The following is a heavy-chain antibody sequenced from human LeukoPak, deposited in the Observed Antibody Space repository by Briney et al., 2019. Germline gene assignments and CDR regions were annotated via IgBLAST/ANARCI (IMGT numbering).Heavy chain of an antibody. CDR1: GFTFDDYG. V-gene: IGHV3-20*04. J-gene: IGHJ3*02. CDR2: INWNGGST. Sequence: GGSLRLSCAASGFTFDDYGMSWVRQAPGKGLEWVSGINWNGGSTGYADSVKGRFTISRDNAKNSLYLQMNSLRAEDTAVYYCARDFSIPFTMIVVVPGAFDIWGQGTMVTVSS. D-gene: IGHD3-22*01. CDR3: ARDFSIPFTMIVVVPGAFDI.